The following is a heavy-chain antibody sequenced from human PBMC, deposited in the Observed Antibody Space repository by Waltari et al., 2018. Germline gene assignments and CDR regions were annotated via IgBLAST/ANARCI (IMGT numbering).Heavy chain of an antibody. Sequence: QVQLQQWGAGLLKPSETLSLTCAVYGGSFSGYYWSWIRQPPGKGLEWIGEINHSGSTNNNPSLKSRVTISVDTSKNQFSLKLSSVTAADTAVYYCARGSGSYGYVRDAFDIWGQGTMVTVSS. D-gene: IGHD5-18*01. J-gene: IGHJ3*02. CDR3: ARGSGSYGYVRDAFDI. CDR1: GGSFSGYY. CDR2: INHSGST. V-gene: IGHV4-34*01.